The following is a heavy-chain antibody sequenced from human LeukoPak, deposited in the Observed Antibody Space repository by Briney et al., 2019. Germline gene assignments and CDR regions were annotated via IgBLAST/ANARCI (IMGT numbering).Heavy chain of an antibody. CDR2: ISAYNGNT. V-gene: IGHV1-18*01. J-gene: IGHJ4*02. CDR1: GYTFTSYG. D-gene: IGHD4-17*01. Sequence: VASVKVSCKASGYTFTSYGISWVRQAPGQGLEWMGWISAYNGNTNYAQKLQGRVTMTTDTSTSTAYMELRSLRSDDTAVYYCARTYAVTSRNSGLLYFDYWGQGTLVTVSS. CDR3: ARTYAVTSRNSGLLYFDY.